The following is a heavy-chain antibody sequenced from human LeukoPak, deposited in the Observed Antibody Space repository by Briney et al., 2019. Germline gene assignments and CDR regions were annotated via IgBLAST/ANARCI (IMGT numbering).Heavy chain of an antibody. V-gene: IGHV1-2*02. Sequence: GASVKVSCKASGYTFTGYYMHWVRQAPGHGLEWMGWINPNSGTTYYAQKFQGRVTMTRDTSISTAYMELSRLRSDDTAVYYCVRDHALVPAATLGWFDPWGQGTLVTVSS. D-gene: IGHD2-2*01. J-gene: IGHJ5*02. CDR2: INPNSGTT. CDR3: VRDHALVPAATLGWFDP. CDR1: GYTFTGYY.